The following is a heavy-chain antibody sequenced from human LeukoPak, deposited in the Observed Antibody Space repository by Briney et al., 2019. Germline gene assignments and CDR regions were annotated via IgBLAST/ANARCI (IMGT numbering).Heavy chain of an antibody. D-gene: IGHD6-19*01. J-gene: IGHJ6*03. V-gene: IGHV3-66*01. CDR2: IYSGGST. CDR3: ARVAYSSGWLHYYYYYMDV. CDR1: GFTFSSYG. Sequence: GGTLRLSCAASGFTFSSYGMSWVRQAPGKGLEWVSVIYSGGSTYYADSVKGRFTISRDNSKNTLYLQMNSLRAEDTAVYYCARVAYSSGWLHYYYYYMDVWGKGTTVTISS.